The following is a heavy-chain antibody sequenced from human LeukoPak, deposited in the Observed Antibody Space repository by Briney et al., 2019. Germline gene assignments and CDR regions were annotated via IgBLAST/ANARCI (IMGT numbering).Heavy chain of an antibody. V-gene: IGHV4-61*02. CDR1: GGSISSGSYY. Sequence: ASETLSLTCTVSGGSISSGSYYWSWIRQPAGEGLEWIGRIYTSGSTNYNPSLKSRVTISVDTSKNQFSLKLSSVTAADTAVYYCARAIPRAGYSSGWSSRDNWFDPWGQGTLVTVSS. J-gene: IGHJ5*02. CDR3: ARAIPRAGYSSGWSSRDNWFDP. CDR2: IYTSGST. D-gene: IGHD6-19*01.